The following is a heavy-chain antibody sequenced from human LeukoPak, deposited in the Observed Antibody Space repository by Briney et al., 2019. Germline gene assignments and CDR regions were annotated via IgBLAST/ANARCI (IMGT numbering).Heavy chain of an antibody. CDR2: INHSGST. CDR3: ARGITRQYYYDSSGSWFDP. CDR1: GGSFSGYY. V-gene: IGHV4-34*01. D-gene: IGHD3-22*01. J-gene: IGHJ5*02. Sequence: SETLSLTCAVYGGSFSGYYWSWIRQPPGKGLEWIGEINHSGSTNYNPSLKSRVTISVDTSKNQFSLKLSSVTAADTAVYYCARGITRQYYYDSSGSWFDPWGQGTLVTVSS.